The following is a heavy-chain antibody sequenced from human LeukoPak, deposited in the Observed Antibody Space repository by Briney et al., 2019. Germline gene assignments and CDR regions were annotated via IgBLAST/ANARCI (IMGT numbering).Heavy chain of an antibody. CDR2: IIPIFGTA. J-gene: IGHJ3*02. CDR3: ARYHNGYDAFDI. D-gene: IGHD1-1*01. Sequence: SVKVSCKASGGTFSSYAISWVRQAPGQGLEWMGGIIPIFGTANYAQKFQGRVTTTADESTSTAYMELSSLRSEDTAVYYCARYHNGYDAFDIWGQGTMVTVSS. V-gene: IGHV1-69*13. CDR1: GGTFSSYA.